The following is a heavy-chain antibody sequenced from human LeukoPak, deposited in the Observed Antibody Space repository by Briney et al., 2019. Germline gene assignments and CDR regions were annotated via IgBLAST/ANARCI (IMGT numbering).Heavy chain of an antibody. D-gene: IGHD1-26*01. Sequence: RPSETLSLTCSVSGGSISRYYWSWIRQPPGKGLEWIGYIYYSGSSNYNPSLKSRVTISVDTSKNQFSLKLSSVTAADTAVYYCARRSPVGSYVSGSYYYYGMDVWGQGTTVTVSS. V-gene: IGHV4-59*08. CDR3: ARRSPVGSYVSGSYYYYGMDV. J-gene: IGHJ6*02. CDR2: IYYSGSS. CDR1: GGSISRYY.